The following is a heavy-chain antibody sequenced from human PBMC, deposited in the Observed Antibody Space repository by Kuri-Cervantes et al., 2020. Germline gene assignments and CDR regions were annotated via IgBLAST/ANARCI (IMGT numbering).Heavy chain of an antibody. V-gene: IGHV3-74*01. CDR1: GFTFSSYS. CDR2: STSDGKKT. CDR3: AREGGMATMVHWFDY. Sequence: GESLKISCAASGFTFSSYSMNWVRQAPGKGLVWVSRSTSDGKKTTFAASVKGRLTISRDNAKNTLYVQMNSLRAEDTAVYYCAREGGMATMVHWFDYWGQGTLVTVSS. D-gene: IGHD5-24*01. J-gene: IGHJ4*02.